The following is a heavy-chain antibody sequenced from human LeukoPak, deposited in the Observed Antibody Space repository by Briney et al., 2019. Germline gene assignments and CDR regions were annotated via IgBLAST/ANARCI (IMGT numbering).Heavy chain of an antibody. CDR3: AGLVGRYSSGLYYYYFDY. V-gene: IGHV4-34*01. Sequence: SETLSLTCAVYGGSFSGYYWSWIRQPPGKGLEWIGEINHSGSTNYNPSLKSRVTISVDTSKNQFFLNLSPVTAADTAVYYCAGLVGRYSSGLYYYYFDYWGQGTLVTVSS. J-gene: IGHJ4*02. D-gene: IGHD3-22*01. CDR2: INHSGST. CDR1: GGSFSGYY.